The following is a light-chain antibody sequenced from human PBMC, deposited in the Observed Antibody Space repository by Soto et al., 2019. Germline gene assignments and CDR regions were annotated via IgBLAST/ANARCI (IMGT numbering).Light chain of an antibody. Sequence: IHLTPSPSSLSASVRDKITIPSRASQGISNYLAWYQQKPGKVPKLLIYAASTLQSGVPSRFSGSGSGTDFTLTISSLQPEDVATYYCQKYNSAPSITFGQGTRLEI. CDR3: QKYNSAPSIT. J-gene: IGKJ5*01. CDR2: AAS. V-gene: IGKV1-27*01. CDR1: QGISNY.